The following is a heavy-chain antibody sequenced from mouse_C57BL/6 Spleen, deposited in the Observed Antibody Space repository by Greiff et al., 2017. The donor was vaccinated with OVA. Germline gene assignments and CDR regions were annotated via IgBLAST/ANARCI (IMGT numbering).Heavy chain of an antibody. CDR3: AREAYGSSYPFAY. J-gene: IGHJ3*01. V-gene: IGHV3-6*01. CDR2: ISYDGSN. CDR1: GYSITSGYY. D-gene: IGHD1-1*01. Sequence: EVKLQESGPGLVKPSQSLSLTCSVTGYSITSGYYWNWIRQFPGNKLEWMGYISYDGSNNYNPSLKNRISITRDTSKNQFFLKLNSVTTEDTATYYCAREAYGSSYPFAYWGQGTLVTVSA.